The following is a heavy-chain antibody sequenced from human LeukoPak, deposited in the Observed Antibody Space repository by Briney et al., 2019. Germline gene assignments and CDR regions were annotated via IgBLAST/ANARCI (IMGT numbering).Heavy chain of an antibody. V-gene: IGHV1-18*01. Sequence: GASVKVSCKASGYTFTSYGISWVRQAPGQGLEWMGWISAYNSNTNYAQKLQGRVTMTTDTSTSTAYMELRSLRSDDTAVYYCARGYCSSTSCYLAGDWFDPWGQGTLVTVSS. CDR2: ISAYNSNT. CDR1: GYTFTSYG. J-gene: IGHJ5*02. CDR3: ARGYCSSTSCYLAGDWFDP. D-gene: IGHD2-2*01.